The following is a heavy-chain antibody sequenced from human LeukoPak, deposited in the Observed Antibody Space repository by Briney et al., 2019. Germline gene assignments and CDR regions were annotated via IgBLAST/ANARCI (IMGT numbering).Heavy chain of an antibody. CDR2: ISSSGNYI. Sequence: PGRSLRLSCAASGFTFSSYNMNWVRQAPGKGLEWVSSISSSGNYIYYADSLKGRFTISRDNAKNSLYLQMNSLRADDTAVYFCASVQAGVILPDYFHHWGQGTLVTVSS. D-gene: IGHD3-16*02. CDR3: ASVQAGVILPDYFHH. J-gene: IGHJ1*01. CDR1: GFTFSSYN. V-gene: IGHV3-21*01.